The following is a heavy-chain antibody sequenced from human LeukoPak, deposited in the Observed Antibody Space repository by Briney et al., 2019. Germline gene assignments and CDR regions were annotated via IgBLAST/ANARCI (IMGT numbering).Heavy chain of an antibody. CDR1: GYSISSCYY. D-gene: IGHD1-26*01. J-gene: IGHJ4*02. V-gene: IGHV4-38-2*02. CDR3: ARRNIVGAWVFDY. Sequence: SETLSLTCTVSGYSISSCYYWGWIRQPPGKGLEWIGSIYHSGSTYYNPSLKSRVTISVDTSKNQFSLKLSSVTAADTAVYYCARRNIVGAWVFDYWGQGTLVTVSS. CDR2: IYHSGST.